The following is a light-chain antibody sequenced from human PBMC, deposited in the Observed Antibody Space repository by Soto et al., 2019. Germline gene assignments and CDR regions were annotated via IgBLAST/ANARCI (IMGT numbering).Light chain of an antibody. V-gene: IGLV3-21*02. J-gene: IGLJ1*01. CDR1: NIDSKS. CDR3: QVWESSSDQYV. Sequence: LTQPPSVSVAPGQAARITCGGDNIDSKSVHWYQQKPGQAPVLVVYDDSDRPSGIPERFSGSNSGNTATLTISRVEAGDEADYYRQVWESSSDQYVFGTGSKGT. CDR2: DDS.